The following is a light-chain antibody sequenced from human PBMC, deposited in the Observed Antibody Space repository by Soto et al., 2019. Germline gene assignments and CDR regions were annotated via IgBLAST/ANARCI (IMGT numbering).Light chain of an antibody. CDR2: EGR. CDR1: TSDVAGYNL. Sequence: QSALTQPASVSGSPGQSITISCTGTTSDVAGYNLVSWYQQHPGKARKPMIYEGRKRPSGVSNRFSGSKAGNTASLTVPGLQAEDEADYSCCSYAGRSTFDVVFGGGTKLTVL. V-gene: IGLV2-23*03. CDR3: CSYAGRSTFDVV. J-gene: IGLJ2*01.